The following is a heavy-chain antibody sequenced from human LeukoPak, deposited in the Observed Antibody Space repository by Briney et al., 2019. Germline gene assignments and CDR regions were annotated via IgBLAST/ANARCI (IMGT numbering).Heavy chain of an antibody. CDR3: ARDPGSPRGYFDL. CDR1: GGSMSSGSYS. Sequence: ASETLSLTCTVSGGSMSSGSYSWGWIRQPPGKGLEWIGYIYHGGSTYYNPSLKSRVTISVDRSKKQFSQKLSSVTAADTAVYYCARDPGSPRGYFDLWGRGTLVTVSS. V-gene: IGHV4-30-2*01. CDR2: IYHGGST. D-gene: IGHD2-15*01. J-gene: IGHJ2*01.